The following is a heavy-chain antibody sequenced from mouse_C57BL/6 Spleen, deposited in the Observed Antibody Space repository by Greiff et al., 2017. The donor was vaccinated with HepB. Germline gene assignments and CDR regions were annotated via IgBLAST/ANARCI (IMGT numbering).Heavy chain of an antibody. V-gene: IGHV1-75*01. D-gene: IGHD1-1*01. CDR2: IFPGSGST. Sequence: VQLQQSGPELVKPGASVKISCKASGYTFTDYYINWVKQRPGQGLEWIGWIFPGSGSTYYNEKFKGKATLTVDKSSSTAYMLLSSLTSEDSAVYFCARSCITTVVAPYYAMDYWGQGTSVTVSS. CDR1: GYTFTDYY. CDR3: ARSCITTVVAPYYAMDY. J-gene: IGHJ4*01.